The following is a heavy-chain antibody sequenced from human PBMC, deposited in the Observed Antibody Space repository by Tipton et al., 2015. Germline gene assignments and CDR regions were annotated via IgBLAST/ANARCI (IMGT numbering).Heavy chain of an antibody. V-gene: IGHV4-31*03. Sequence: TLSLTCTVSGGSIKSDGYYWSWIRQHPGKGLEWIGYIHYSGSTYYNPSLKSRVTVSVDTWENQFSLKVISVTAADTAVYYCAREAYNSNYFDFWGPGTLVTVSS. CDR3: AREAYNSNYFDF. D-gene: IGHD5-24*01. CDR1: GGSIKSDGYY. CDR2: IHYSGST. J-gene: IGHJ4*02.